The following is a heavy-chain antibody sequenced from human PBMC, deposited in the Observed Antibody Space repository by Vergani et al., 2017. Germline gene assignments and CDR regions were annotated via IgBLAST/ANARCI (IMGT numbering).Heavy chain of an antibody. Sequence: QVQLQQWGGGLLKPSETLSLTCVVNGGSFTSYHWTWIRQSPGEGLEWVGDIDHTGRPDYNPSLKSRLTMSVDKSRNQFSLTLNSVTATDTAIYFCARVNTETNGHLYYYDYMDVWGQGTAVTGS. CDR1: GGSFTSYH. CDR3: ARVNTETNGHLYYYDYMDV. D-gene: IGHD4-11*01. J-gene: IGHJ6*03. CDR2: IDHTGRP. V-gene: IGHV4-34*01.